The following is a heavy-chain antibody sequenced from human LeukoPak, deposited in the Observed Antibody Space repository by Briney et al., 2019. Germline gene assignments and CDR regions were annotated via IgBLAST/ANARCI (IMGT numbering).Heavy chain of an antibody. Sequence: GGSLRLSCAASVFTFDDYEMSWVRHAPGKGLEWVAGINWKGGRKGYADSVKGRFTISRDNAKNSLYLQMNSLRAEDTALYYCKGYCSSSSCYSDMDVWGQGTTVTVSS. CDR1: VFTFDDYE. D-gene: IGHD2-2*02. CDR2: INWKGGRK. V-gene: IGHV3-20*04. CDR3: KGYCSSSSCYSDMDV. J-gene: IGHJ6*02.